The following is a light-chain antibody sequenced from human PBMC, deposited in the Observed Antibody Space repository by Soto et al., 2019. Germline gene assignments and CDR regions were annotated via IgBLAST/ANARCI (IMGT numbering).Light chain of an antibody. CDR3: QQYNNWTRT. CDR2: GAS. V-gene: IGKV3-15*01. CDR1: QSVTSY. Sequence: EIVLTQSPATLSLSPGQRATLSCRASQSVTSYLAWYQQKPGQAPRLLIYGASARATGILARFSGSGSGTEFTRTISSLQYEDFAVYYCQQYNNWTRTFGQGTKVDI. J-gene: IGKJ1*01.